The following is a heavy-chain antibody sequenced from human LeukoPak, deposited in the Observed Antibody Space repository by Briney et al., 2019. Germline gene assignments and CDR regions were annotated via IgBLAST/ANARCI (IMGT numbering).Heavy chain of an antibody. CDR1: GFTFSSYA. Sequence: PGGSLRLSCAASGFTFSSYAMHWVRQAPGKGLEWVAVISYDGSNKYYADSVKGRFTISRDNSKNTLYLQMNSLRAEDTAVYYCAREGLAHDYWGQGTLVTVSS. V-gene: IGHV3-30-3*01. J-gene: IGHJ4*02. CDR3: AREGLAHDY. CDR2: ISYDGSNK. D-gene: IGHD6-19*01.